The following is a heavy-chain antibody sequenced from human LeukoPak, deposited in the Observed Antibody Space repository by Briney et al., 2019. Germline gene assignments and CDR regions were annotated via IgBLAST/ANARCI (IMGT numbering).Heavy chain of an antibody. CDR2: ISFDGSNK. V-gene: IGHV3-30-3*01. Sequence: WGSLRLSCVASGCTFRQYALHGVRQAPGKGLEWVAVISFDGSNKYYADSVKGRLTISRDNSQNTLYLQLNSLRAEDTAVYFCARPYSGSYYRQVDYWGQGTLVTVSS. J-gene: IGHJ4*02. D-gene: IGHD1-26*01. CDR1: GCTFRQYA. CDR3: ARPYSGSYYRQVDY.